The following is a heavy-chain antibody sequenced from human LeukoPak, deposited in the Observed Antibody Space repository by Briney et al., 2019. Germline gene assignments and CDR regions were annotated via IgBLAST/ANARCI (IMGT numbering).Heavy chain of an antibody. D-gene: IGHD3-9*01. J-gene: IGHJ5*02. V-gene: IGHV4-38-2*01. Sequence: PSEALSLTCAVSGYSISSGYYWGWIRQPPGKGLEWIGSIYYSGSTYYNPSLKSRVTISVDTSKNHFSLKLSSVTAADTAVYYCARHEVDILTGYYLNWFDPWGQGTLVTVSS. CDR1: GYSISSGYY. CDR2: IYYSGST. CDR3: ARHEVDILTGYYLNWFDP.